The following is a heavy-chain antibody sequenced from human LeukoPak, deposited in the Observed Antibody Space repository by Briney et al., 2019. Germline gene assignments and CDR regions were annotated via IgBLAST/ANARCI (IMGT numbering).Heavy chain of an antibody. CDR1: GGSISSSSYY. D-gene: IGHD2-2*01. V-gene: IGHV4-39*01. CDR2: IYYSVST. J-gene: IGHJ5*02. CDR3: AARYCSSISCYPNWFDP. Sequence: SETLSLTRTLSGGSISSSSYYWGWIRHPPGKGLEWIGNIYYSVSTYYNPSLKSRVTISVDTSKNQFSLKLSSVTAADTAVYYCAARYCSSISCYPNWFDPWGQGTLVTVSS.